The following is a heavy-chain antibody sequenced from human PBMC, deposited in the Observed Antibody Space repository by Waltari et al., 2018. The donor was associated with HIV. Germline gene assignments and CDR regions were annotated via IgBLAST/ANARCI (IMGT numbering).Heavy chain of an antibody. D-gene: IGHD1-26*01. CDR1: GYTFTAYY. Sequence: QVQLVQSGAEVKKPGASVKVPCKASGYTFTAYYMHWVRQAPGQGLEWMGRINPKSGDTNYAQKFQGRVTMTRDTSITTAYMELSRLRSDDTAVYYCARVLERWELHPFDYWGQGTLVTVSS. CDR2: INPKSGDT. J-gene: IGHJ4*02. V-gene: IGHV1-2*06. CDR3: ARVLERWELHPFDY.